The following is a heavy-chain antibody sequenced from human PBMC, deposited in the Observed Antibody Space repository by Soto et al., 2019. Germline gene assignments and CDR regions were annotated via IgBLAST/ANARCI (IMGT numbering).Heavy chain of an antibody. D-gene: IGHD5-12*01. V-gene: IGHV1-18*01. Sequence: ASVKVSCKASGYTFARSGISWVRRAPGQGPEWMGWISSYNGDTNYAQTFQGRVTMTTDTSTSTAYMELRSLRSDDTAVYYCAREVVAPYYYYGMDVWGQGTPVTVSS. CDR2: ISSYNGDT. J-gene: IGHJ6*02. CDR3: AREVVAPYYYYGMDV. CDR1: GYTFARSG.